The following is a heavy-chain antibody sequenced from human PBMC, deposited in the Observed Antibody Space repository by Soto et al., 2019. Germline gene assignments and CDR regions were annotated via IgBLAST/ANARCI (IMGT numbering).Heavy chain of an antibody. J-gene: IGHJ6*02. CDR3: ARGFSSGSNYYYYGMDV. Sequence: ASVKVSCKASGYTFTSYDINWVRQATGQGLEWMGWMNPNSGNTGYAQKFQGRVTMTRNTSISTAYMELSSLRSEDTAAYYCARGFSSGSNYYYYGMDVWGQGTTVTVSS. V-gene: IGHV1-8*01. D-gene: IGHD6-19*01. CDR1: GYTFTSYD. CDR2: MNPNSGNT.